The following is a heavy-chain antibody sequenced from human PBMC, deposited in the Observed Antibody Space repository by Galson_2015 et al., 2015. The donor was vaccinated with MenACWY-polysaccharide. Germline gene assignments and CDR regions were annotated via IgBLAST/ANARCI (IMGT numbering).Heavy chain of an antibody. D-gene: IGHD3-22*01. CDR2: ADK. Sequence: ADKRYSPSLRSRFTITRDTAKNQVVLTMTNMDPVDTATYYCATTPVYDTTGRAFDIWGLGTMVTVSS. V-gene: IGHV2-5*01. J-gene: IGHJ3*02. CDR3: ATTPVYDTTGRAFDI.